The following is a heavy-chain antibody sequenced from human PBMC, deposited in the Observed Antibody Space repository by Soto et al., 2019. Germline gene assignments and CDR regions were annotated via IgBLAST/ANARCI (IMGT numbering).Heavy chain of an antibody. CDR3: ARDQTTVIGGSYFDY. Sequence: GGSLRLSCAASGFTVSSNYMSWVRQAPGKGLEWVSVIYSSGSTYYAESVKGRFTISRDNSKNTLYLQMNSLRAEDTAVYYCARDQTTVIGGSYFDYWGQGTLVTVSS. CDR1: GFTVSSNY. D-gene: IGHD4-4*01. CDR2: IYSSGST. J-gene: IGHJ4*02. V-gene: IGHV3-66*01.